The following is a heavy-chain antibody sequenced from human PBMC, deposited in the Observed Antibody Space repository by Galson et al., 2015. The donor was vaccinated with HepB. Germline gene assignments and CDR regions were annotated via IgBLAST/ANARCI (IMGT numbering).Heavy chain of an antibody. CDR2: ISGGDDTT. J-gene: IGHJ4*02. D-gene: IGHD6-13*01. V-gene: IGHV3-23*01. Sequence: SLRLSCAASGFTFSICAVNWVRQAPHKGLEWVSTISGGDDTTYHADSVKGRFTISRDDSKNTLYLQMNSLRAEDTAVYYCAKSSPSSWPSFDYWGQGTLVTVSS. CDR1: GFTFSICA. CDR3: AKSSPSSWPSFDY.